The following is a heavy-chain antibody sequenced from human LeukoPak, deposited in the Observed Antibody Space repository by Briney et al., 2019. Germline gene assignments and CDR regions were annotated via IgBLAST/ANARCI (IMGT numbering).Heavy chain of an antibody. CDR1: GFSFRDYE. J-gene: IGHJ3*02. D-gene: IGHD3-22*01. CDR2: ISITGSSI. V-gene: IGHV3-48*03. Sequence: GGSLRLSCAASGFSFRDYEMNWVRQAPGKGLEWVSYISITGSSILYSDSVKGRFTISRDNSKNTLYLQMNSLRAEDTAVYYCAKAPGSGYYPNGAFDIWGQGTMVTFSS. CDR3: AKAPGSGYYPNGAFDI.